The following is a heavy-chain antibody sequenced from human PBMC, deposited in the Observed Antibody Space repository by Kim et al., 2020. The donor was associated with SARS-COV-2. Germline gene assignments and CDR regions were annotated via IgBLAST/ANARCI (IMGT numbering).Heavy chain of an antibody. CDR2: IIPIFGTA. CDR3: ASHLSIVGATHYYYYGMDV. Sequence: SVKVSCKASGGTFSSYAISWVRQAPGQGLEWMGGIIPIFGTANYAQKFQGRVTITADESTSTAYMELSSLRSEDTAVYYCASHLSIVGATHYYYYGMDVWGQGTTVTVSS. J-gene: IGHJ6*02. CDR1: GGTFSSYA. D-gene: IGHD1-26*01. V-gene: IGHV1-69*13.